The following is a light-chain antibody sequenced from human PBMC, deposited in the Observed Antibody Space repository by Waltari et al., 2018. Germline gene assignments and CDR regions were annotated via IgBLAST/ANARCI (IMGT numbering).Light chain of an antibody. V-gene: IGKV1-39*01. CDR1: QTISRY. CDR3: QQSYTTVLT. CDR2: AAS. J-gene: IGKJ4*01. Sequence: DIQMTQSPSSLSASVGDRVTITCRASQTISRYLNWYQHKPGRAPKLLIYAASTLQSGVPSRFSGSGSGTDFTLTISSLQPEDFATYYCQQSYTTVLTFGGGTKVDLK.